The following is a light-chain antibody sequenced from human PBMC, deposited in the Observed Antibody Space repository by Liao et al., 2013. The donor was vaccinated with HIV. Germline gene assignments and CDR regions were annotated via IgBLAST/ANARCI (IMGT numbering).Light chain of an antibody. CDR1: NIGSKS. Sequence: SYELTQPPSVSVAPGKTARITCGGNNIGSKSVHWYQQKPGQAPVVVIYYDSDRPSGIPERFSASNSVNTATLTISRVEAGDEADYYCQVWDSSSDHPGVFGTGTKVTVL. V-gene: IGLV3-21*01. CDR3: QVWDSSSDHPGV. CDR2: YDS. J-gene: IGLJ1*01.